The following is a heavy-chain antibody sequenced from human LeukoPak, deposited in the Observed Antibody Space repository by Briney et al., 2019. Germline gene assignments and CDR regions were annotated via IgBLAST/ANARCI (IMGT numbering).Heavy chain of an antibody. CDR2: ISYDGSNK. V-gene: IGHV3-30*18. CDR3: AKDLYSVVVPAALPSPAGY. CDR1: GFTFSSYG. Sequence: GGSLRLSCAASGFTFSSYGMHWVRQAPGKGLEWVAVISYDGSNKYYADSVKGRFTISRDNSKNTLYLQMNSLRAEDTAVYYCAKDLYSVVVPAALPSPAGYWGQGTLVTVSS. D-gene: IGHD2-2*01. J-gene: IGHJ4*02.